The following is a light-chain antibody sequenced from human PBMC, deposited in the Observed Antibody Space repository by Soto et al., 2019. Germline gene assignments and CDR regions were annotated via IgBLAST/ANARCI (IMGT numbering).Light chain of an antibody. CDR1: QSVSSH. CDR2: DTS. V-gene: IGKV3-15*01. Sequence: ERVMTQSPATLSVSPGERATLSCRASQSVSSHLAWYQRKPGQTPRFLFCDTSIRATVVSVRFSGSGSGTEFTLPISSLQSEDFAVYYCQHYHNWPHTFGQGTKLEI. CDR3: QHYHNWPHT. J-gene: IGKJ2*01.